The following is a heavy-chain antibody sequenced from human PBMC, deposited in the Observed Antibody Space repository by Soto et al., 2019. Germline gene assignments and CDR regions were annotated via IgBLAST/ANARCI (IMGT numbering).Heavy chain of an antibody. CDR3: ARSIEGGYDFWSGYLTGGYYGMDV. V-gene: IGHV4-30-4*01. J-gene: IGHJ6*02. CDR1: GGSISSGDYY. CDR2: IYYSGST. D-gene: IGHD3-3*01. Sequence: NPSETLSLTCTVSGGSISSGDYYWSWIRQPPGKGLEWIGYIYYSGSTYYNPSLKSRVTISVDTSKNQFSLKLSSVTAADTAVYYCARSIEGGYDFWSGYLTGGYYGMDVWGQGTTVTVSS.